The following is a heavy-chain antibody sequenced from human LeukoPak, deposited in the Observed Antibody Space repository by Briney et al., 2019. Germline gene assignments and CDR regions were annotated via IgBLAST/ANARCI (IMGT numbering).Heavy chain of an antibody. J-gene: IGHJ4*02. CDR1: GFTFSDSF. V-gene: IGHV3-11*01. CDR2: ISHSGSNL. Sequence: KPGGSLRLSCAASGFTFSDSFMNWIRQAPGKGLEWLSYISHSGSNLDYAESVRGRFTISRDNANHSLYLQINSLRAEDTAVYYCARGDSGGAPDYWGQGTLVTVSS. D-gene: IGHD2-15*01. CDR3: ARGDSGGAPDY.